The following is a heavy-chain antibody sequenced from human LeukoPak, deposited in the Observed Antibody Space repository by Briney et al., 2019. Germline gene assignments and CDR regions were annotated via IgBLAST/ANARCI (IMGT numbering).Heavy chain of an antibody. CDR1: GFTFSSYW. CDR3: ARVKLGYCSSTSCYPYYYYYYYMDV. CDR2: IKQDGSEK. V-gene: IGHV3-7*01. J-gene: IGHJ6*03. Sequence: PGGSLRLSCAASGFTFSSYWMGWVRQAPGKGLEWVANIKQDGSEKYYVDSVKGRFTISRDNAKNSLYLQMNSLRAEDTAVYYCARVKLGYCSSTSCYPYYYYYYYMDVWGKGTTVTVSS. D-gene: IGHD2-2*01.